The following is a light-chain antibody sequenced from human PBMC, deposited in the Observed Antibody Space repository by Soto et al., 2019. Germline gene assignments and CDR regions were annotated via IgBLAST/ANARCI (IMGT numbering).Light chain of an antibody. CDR2: AAS. Sequence: DLQMTQSPSSVSASVGDTINITCRASHDIKKWLAWYQQKPGKAPKVLIYAASNLESGVSPRFSGSGAGTDFSLTISSLQTEDFAHYFCHQDSSFPSTFGPGTKVDIK. CDR3: HQDSSFPST. J-gene: IGKJ3*01. CDR1: HDIKKW. V-gene: IGKV1-12*02.